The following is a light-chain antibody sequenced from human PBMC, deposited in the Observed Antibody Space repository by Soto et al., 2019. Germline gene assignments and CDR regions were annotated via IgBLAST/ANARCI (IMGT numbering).Light chain of an antibody. CDR2: EVS. V-gene: IGLV2-23*02. CDR3: CSYAGTSYV. J-gene: IGLJ1*01. Sequence: QSARTQPASVSGSPGQSITISCTETSSDIGTYNLVSWYQQHPGKAPKLMIYEVSKRPSGVSDRFSGSKSGNTASLTISGLQAEDEADYYCCSYAGTSYVFGAGTKVTVL. CDR1: SSDIGTYNL.